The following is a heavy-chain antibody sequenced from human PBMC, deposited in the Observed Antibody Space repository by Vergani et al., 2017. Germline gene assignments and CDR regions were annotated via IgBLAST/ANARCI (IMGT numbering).Heavy chain of an antibody. Sequence: QVQLVQSGAEVKKPGSSVKVSCKASGGTFSSYAISWVRQAPRQALEWMGWITPFNGNTNYAQKFQDRVTITRDRSMSTAYMELSSLRSEDTAMYYCARSITMVRGVRTRDWFDPWGQGTLVTVSS. CDR3: ARSITMVRGVRTRDWFDP. D-gene: IGHD3-10*01. J-gene: IGHJ5*02. V-gene: IGHV1-45*03. CDR2: ITPFNGNT. CDR1: GGTFSSYA.